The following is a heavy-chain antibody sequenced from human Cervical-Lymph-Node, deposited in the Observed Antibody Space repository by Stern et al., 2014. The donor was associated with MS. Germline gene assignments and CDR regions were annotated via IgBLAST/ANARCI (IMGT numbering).Heavy chain of an antibody. CDR2: ISYVGSQA. V-gene: IGHV3-30-3*01. CDR3: ARDLVWFGELDWGAMDV. D-gene: IGHD3-10*01. CDR1: GFNFSSYA. J-gene: IGHJ6*02. Sequence: VQLVESGGGVVQPGRALRLSCAATGFNFSSYAMQWVRKAPGKGLEWLAVISYVGSQAYYPESVKGRLTDSRDNSKNTLFLQVSSLRPEYTAEYYCARDLVWFGELDWGAMDVWGHGTTVTVSS.